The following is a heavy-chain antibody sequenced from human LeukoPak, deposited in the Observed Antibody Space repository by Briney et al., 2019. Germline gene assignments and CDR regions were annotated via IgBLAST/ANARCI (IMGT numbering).Heavy chain of an antibody. J-gene: IGHJ6*02. V-gene: IGHV3-21*01. CDR3: ARAVPNCRPGTIPV. CDR1: GIGFSSYT. CDR2: ITGTSSST. Sequence: GGSLRLSCESRGIGFSSYTMNWVRQGPGKGREWGADITGTSSSTHYADSVKGRCTISRDSAKTVLYMQMTSLRGDDTAVSFCARAVPNCRPGTIPVWGQGTTVIVSS. D-gene: IGHD2-21*01.